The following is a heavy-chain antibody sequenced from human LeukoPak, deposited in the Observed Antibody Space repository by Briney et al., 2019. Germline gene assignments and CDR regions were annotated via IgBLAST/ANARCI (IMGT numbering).Heavy chain of an antibody. CDR2: IYSGGAT. J-gene: IGHJ4*02. CDR1: GFAFSSYS. V-gene: IGHV3-66*04. D-gene: IGHD3-9*01. CDR3: ARLHYDVLTGPFDY. Sequence: GSLRLSCAASGFAFSSYSMNWVRRAPGKGLEWVSIIYSGGATFYADSVKGRFIISRENSKNTLWLQMNSLRAEDTAVYYCARLHYDVLTGPFDYWGQGTLVTVSS.